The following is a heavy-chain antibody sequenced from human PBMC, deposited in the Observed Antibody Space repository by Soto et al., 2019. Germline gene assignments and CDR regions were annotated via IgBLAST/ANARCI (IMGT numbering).Heavy chain of an antibody. J-gene: IGHJ4*02. V-gene: IGHV4-4*07. D-gene: IGHD5-12*01. CDR2: IFSSGST. CDR1: GGSINTFY. CDR3: AREGSYSAYNFAHGIQLWSFDF. Sequence: QVRLQESGPGLLKPSETLSLTCTVSGGSINTFYWSWVRQPAGKGLEWIGRIFSSGSTIFNPSLQSRVAMSVDTSKNHFSLNLSSVTAADMAVYYCAREGSYSAYNFAHGIQLWSFDFWGQGALVTVSS.